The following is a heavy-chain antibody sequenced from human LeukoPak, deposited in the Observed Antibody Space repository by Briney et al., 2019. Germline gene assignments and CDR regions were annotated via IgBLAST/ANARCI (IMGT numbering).Heavy chain of an antibody. CDR1: GGSFSGYY. CDR2: INHSGST. D-gene: IGHD4-17*01. Sequence: PSETLSLTCAVYGGSFSGYYWSWIRQPPGKGLEWIGEINHSGSTNYNPSLKSRVTISVDTSKNQFSLKLSSVTAADTAVYYCARGSDYGDYLDIWGQGTMVTVSS. V-gene: IGHV4-34*01. J-gene: IGHJ3*02. CDR3: ARGSDYGDYLDI.